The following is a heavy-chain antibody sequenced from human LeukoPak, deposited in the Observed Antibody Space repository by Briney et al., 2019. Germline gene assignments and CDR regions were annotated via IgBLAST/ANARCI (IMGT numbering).Heavy chain of an antibody. D-gene: IGHD2/OR15-2a*01. CDR3: ARHIPGNPYFDY. J-gene: IGHJ4*02. V-gene: IGHV4-59*08. CDR2: IYHSGST. Sequence: PSETLSLTCTVSGGSITSYYWSWIRQPPGKGLEWIGYIYHSGSTYYNPPLKSRVTISVETSKNQFSLRLRSVTAADTAVYYCARHIPGNPYFDYWGQGTLVTVSS. CDR1: GGSITSYY.